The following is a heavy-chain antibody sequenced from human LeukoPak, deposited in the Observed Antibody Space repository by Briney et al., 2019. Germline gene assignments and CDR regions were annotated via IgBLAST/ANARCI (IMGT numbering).Heavy chain of an antibody. CDR3: AREPLGCGGDCHFHY. CDR2: IIPIYNPV. CDR1: GGTFSSYA. J-gene: IGHJ4*02. V-gene: IGHV1-69*13. Sequence: ASVKVSCKTSGGTFSSYALSWMRQAPGQGLEWVGRIIPIYNPVDYTQRFQGRVRSTAVESTNTVYLELSSLTYDERAVYYCAREPLGCGGDCHFHYWGQGTLVTVPS. D-gene: IGHD2-21*02.